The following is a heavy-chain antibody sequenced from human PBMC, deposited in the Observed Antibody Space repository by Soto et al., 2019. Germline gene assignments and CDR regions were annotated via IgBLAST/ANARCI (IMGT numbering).Heavy chain of an antibody. Sequence: GASVKVSCKASGGTFSSYAISWVRQAPGQGLEWMGGIIPIFGTANYAQKFQGRVTITADESTSTAYMELSSLRSEDTAVYYCAREGPLRSLGYYYYGMDVWGQGTTVTVSS. D-gene: IGHD3-3*01. CDR2: IIPIFGTA. CDR1: GGTFSSYA. J-gene: IGHJ6*02. V-gene: IGHV1-69*13. CDR3: AREGPLRSLGYYYYGMDV.